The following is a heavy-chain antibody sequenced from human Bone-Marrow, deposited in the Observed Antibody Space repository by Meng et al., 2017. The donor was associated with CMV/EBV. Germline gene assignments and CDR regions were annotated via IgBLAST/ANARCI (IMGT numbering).Heavy chain of an antibody. CDR3: ARGGYCSGSSCYSVYYSYGLDV. D-gene: IGHD2-15*01. CDR1: GGYFSSYV. V-gene: IGHV1-69*13. J-gene: IGHJ6*02. CDR2: IIPIFGTI. Sequence: SVKVSCKSSGGYFSSYVISWMRQAPGQGLEWMGGIIPIFGTINYAERFQGRVTINADASTSTAYMELSSLTSEDTAVYYCARGGYCSGSSCYSVYYSYGLDVWGQGTTVTVAS.